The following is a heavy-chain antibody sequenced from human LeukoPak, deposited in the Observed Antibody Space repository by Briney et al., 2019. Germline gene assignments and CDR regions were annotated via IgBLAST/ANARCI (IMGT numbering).Heavy chain of an antibody. CDR3: AKDIDYYGSGSYNY. Sequence: PGGSLRLSCAASGFTFDDYAMHWVRQAPGKGLEWVSGISWNSGSIGYADSVKGRFTISRDNAKNSLYLQMNSLRAEDTALYYCAKDIDYYGSGSYNYWGQGTLVTVSS. J-gene: IGHJ4*02. CDR2: ISWNSGSI. CDR1: GFTFDDYA. V-gene: IGHV3-9*01. D-gene: IGHD3-10*01.